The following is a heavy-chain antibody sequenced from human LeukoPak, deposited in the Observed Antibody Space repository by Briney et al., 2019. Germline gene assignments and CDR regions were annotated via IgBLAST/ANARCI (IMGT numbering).Heavy chain of an antibody. D-gene: IGHD3-3*01. Sequence: PSETLSLTCTVSGGSLSSYYWTWIRQPPGKGLEWIGYIYYTGSTSYNPSLKSRVTMSVDTSKNQFSLKLSSVTAADTAVYYCARAQSAQYYDFWSGHDAFDIWGQGTMVTVSS. V-gene: IGHV4-59*12. CDR2: IYYTGST. CDR3: ARAQSAQYYDFWSGHDAFDI. J-gene: IGHJ3*02. CDR1: GGSLSSYY.